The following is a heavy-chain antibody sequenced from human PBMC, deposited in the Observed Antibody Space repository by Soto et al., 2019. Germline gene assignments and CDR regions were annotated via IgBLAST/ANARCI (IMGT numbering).Heavy chain of an antibody. J-gene: IGHJ4*02. V-gene: IGHV1-69*06. CDR2: IIPIFGTP. CDR1: GGTFSNYA. CDR3: ARDPDYGGNSGLGLVDY. D-gene: IGHD4-17*01. Sequence: QVQLVQSGAEVKRPGSSVKVSCKASGGTFSNYAINWVRQAPGQGLEWMGGIIPIFGTPNYAQKFQGRVRITADRSTSTAYMELSNIRSEDTAVYFCARDPDYGGNSGLGLVDYWGQGTLVTVSS.